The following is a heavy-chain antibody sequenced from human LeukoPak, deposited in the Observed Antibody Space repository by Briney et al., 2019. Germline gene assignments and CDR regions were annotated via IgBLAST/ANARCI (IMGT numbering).Heavy chain of an antibody. J-gene: IGHJ4*02. CDR2: INTDGSSL. CDR3: ARRINYYDSSGYYYVRYFDS. D-gene: IGHD3-22*01. CDR1: GFTFSSYW. Sequence: QTGGSLRLSCAASGFTFSSYWMYWVRQAPGKGPVWVARINTDGSSLNYADSVKGRSTISRDNAKNTLYLQMNSLGAEDTAVYYCARRINYYDSSGYYYVRYFDSWGQGTLVAVSS. V-gene: IGHV3-74*01.